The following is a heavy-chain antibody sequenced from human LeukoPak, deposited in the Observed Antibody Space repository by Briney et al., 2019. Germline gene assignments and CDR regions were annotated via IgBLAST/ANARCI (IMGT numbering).Heavy chain of an antibody. J-gene: IGHJ4*02. V-gene: IGHV4-38-2*01. CDR2: IYHSGST. CDR1: GYSISSGYY. Sequence: SETLSLTCAVSGYSISSGYYWGWIRQPPRKGLEWIGSIYHSGSTYYNPSLKSRVTISVDTSKNQFSLKLSSVTAADTAVYYCARAYSGYSSSWGSYYFDYWGQGTLVTVSS. D-gene: IGHD6-13*01. CDR3: ARAYSGYSSSWGSYYFDY.